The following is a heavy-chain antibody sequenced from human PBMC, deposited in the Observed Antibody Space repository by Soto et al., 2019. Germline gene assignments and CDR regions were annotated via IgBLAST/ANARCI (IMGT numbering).Heavy chain of an antibody. V-gene: IGHV4-59*02. D-gene: IGHD2-21*02. Sequence: SETLSLTCTISGGSVRSHYWSWIRQSPGLGPEWIGYIFPPGKTDYNPSLQSRVTISADTSKKQIYLRLTSVTAADTAIYFCAREGDCGGGACYSGWFDPWGQGTLVTVSS. CDR3: AREGDCGGGACYSGWFDP. CDR2: IFPPGKT. J-gene: IGHJ5*02. CDR1: GGSVRSHY.